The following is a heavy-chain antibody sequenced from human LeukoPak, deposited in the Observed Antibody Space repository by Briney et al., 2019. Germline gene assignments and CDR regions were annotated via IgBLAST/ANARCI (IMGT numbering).Heavy chain of an antibody. V-gene: IGHV4-39*07. Sequence: SETLSLTCTASGGSISSSSNYWGWIRQPPGKGLEWIVDIYHTGSTTYNPSLKRRGTITVDPSNNQFSLKLTSVTAADTAVYYCARVGHATERRVVSAVTIPTAGAFDIWDQGSLVTVSS. D-gene: IGHD4-17*01. CDR2: IYHTGST. CDR1: GGSISSSSNY. J-gene: IGHJ3*02. CDR3: ARVGHATERRVVSAVTIPTAGAFDI.